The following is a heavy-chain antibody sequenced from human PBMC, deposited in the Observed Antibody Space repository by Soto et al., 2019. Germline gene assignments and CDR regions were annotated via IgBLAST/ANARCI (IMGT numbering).Heavy chain of an antibody. D-gene: IGHD2-21*01. CDR1: GGSFSGYY. Sequence: QVQLQQWGAGLLKPSETLSLTCAVYGGSFSGYYWSWIRQPPGKGLEWIGEINHSGSTNYNPSLKSRVTISVDTSKNQCSLKLSSVTAADTAVYYCARARSLVVTRRLDAFDIWGQGTMVTVSS. J-gene: IGHJ3*02. CDR3: ARARSLVVTRRLDAFDI. V-gene: IGHV4-34*01. CDR2: INHSGST.